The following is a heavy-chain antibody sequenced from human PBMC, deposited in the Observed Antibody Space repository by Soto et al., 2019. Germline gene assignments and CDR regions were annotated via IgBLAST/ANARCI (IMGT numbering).Heavy chain of an antibody. CDR3: ARDSRIVATPAMGSVGFDP. D-gene: IGHD5-18*01. Sequence: GGSLRLSCTVSGIDVSGNYMSWVRQAPEKGLEWVSIIYSGGTTVYADSVKGRFTISRDNAKSSLYLQMNDLRAEDTAVYYCARDSRIVATPAMGSVGFDPWGQGTLVTVS. J-gene: IGHJ5*02. CDR2: IYSGGTT. V-gene: IGHV3-66*01. CDR1: GIDVSGNY.